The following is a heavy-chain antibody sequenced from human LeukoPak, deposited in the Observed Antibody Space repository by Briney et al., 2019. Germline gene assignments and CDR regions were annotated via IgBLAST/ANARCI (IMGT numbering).Heavy chain of an antibody. J-gene: IGHJ4*02. V-gene: IGHV4-39*01. CDR3: ARRGLGVRGVRLDY. D-gene: IGHD3-10*01. CDR1: GGSISSSSYY. CDR2: IYYSGST. Sequence: PSETLSLTCTVSGGSISSSSYYWGWIRQPPGKGLEWIGSIYYSGSTYYNPSLKSRVTISADTSKNQFSLKLSSVTAADTAVYYCARRGLGVRGVRLDYWGQGTLVTVSS.